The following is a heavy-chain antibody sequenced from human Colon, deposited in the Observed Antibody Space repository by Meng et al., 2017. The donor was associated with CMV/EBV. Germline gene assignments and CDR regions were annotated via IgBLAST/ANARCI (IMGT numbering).Heavy chain of an antibody. CDR1: GVSVTNGSHY. D-gene: IGHD6-19*01. CDR3: ARESSGWSTGIDY. J-gene: IGHJ4*02. Sequence: SETLSLTCSVSGVSVTNGSHYWTWIRQPPGKGLEWIGYISYSGNTNYNPSLKSRVTISVDTSRNQFSLKLTSVSAADTAIYYCARESSGWSTGIDYWGQGALVTVSS. V-gene: IGHV4-61*01. CDR2: ISYSGNT.